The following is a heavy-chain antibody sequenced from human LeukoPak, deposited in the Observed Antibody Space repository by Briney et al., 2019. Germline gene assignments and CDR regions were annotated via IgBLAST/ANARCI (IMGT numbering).Heavy chain of an antibody. CDR2: ISYDGSNK. J-gene: IGHJ4*02. D-gene: IGHD3-10*01. CDR1: GFTFSSYA. Sequence: GSLRLSCAASGFTFSSYAMHWVRQAPGKGLEWVAVISYDGSNKYYADSVKGRFTISGDNSKNTLYLQMNSLRAEDTAVYYCSGSYYPFDYWGQGTLVTVSS. CDR3: SGSYYPFDY. V-gene: IGHV3-30-3*01.